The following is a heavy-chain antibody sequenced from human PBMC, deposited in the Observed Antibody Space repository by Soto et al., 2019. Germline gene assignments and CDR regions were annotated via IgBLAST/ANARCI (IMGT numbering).Heavy chain of an antibody. J-gene: IGHJ4*02. D-gene: IGHD5-12*01. CDR2: ISPYNENT. V-gene: IGHV1-18*01. CDR3: ARGGQYGGYVD. Sequence: QVQLVQSGAEMKQPGASVKVSCKASGYSFTSYSISWVRQAPGQGLEWMGWISPYNENTNYAQKLQGRVTMTTDTSTRTAYMELRSLRSDDTAVYYRARGGQYGGYVDWGQGTLVTVSS. CDR1: GYSFTSYS.